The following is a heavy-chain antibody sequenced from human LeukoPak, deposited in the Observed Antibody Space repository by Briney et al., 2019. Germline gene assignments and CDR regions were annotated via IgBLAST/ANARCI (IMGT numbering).Heavy chain of an antibody. J-gene: IGHJ3*02. V-gene: IGHV4-59*01. Sequence: SETLSLTCTVSGGSISSYYWSWIRQPPGKGLEWIGYIYYSGSTNYNPSLKSRVTISVDTSKNQFSLKLSSVTAADTAVYYCARASYSGYVRDAFDIWGQGTMVTVSS. CDR2: IYYSGST. D-gene: IGHD5-12*01. CDR3: ARASYSGYVRDAFDI. CDR1: GGSISSYY.